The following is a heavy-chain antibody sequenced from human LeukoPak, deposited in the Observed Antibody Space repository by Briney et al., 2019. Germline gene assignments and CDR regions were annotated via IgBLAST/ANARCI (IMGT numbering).Heavy chain of an antibody. D-gene: IGHD3-22*01. Sequence: PGGSLRLSCAASGFTLSEYVIHWVRQAPGKGLEWVAVLSYDGSDRYYADSVNGRFTISRDISSDTVSLQMNSLRVEDTAVYFCARDRINMMVLVHDSGLDLWGQGTLVTVSS. CDR1: GFTLSEYV. J-gene: IGHJ5*02. V-gene: IGHV3-30*01. CDR3: ARDRINMMVLVHDSGLDL. CDR2: LSYDGSDR.